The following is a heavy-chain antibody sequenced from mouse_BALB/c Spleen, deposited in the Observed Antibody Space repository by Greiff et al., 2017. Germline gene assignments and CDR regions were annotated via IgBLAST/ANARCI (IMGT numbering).Heavy chain of an antibody. D-gene: IGHD1-2*01. CDR2: IRLKSDNYAT. Sequence: VQLKQSGGGLVQPGGSMKLSCVASGFTFSSYWMSWVRQSPEKGLEWVAEIRLKSDNYATHYAESVKGKFTISRDDSKSRLYLQMNSLRAEDTGIYYCTLTTAFYAMDYWGQGTSVTVSS. CDR3: TLTTAFYAMDY. V-gene: IGHV6-6*02. CDR1: GFTFSSYW. J-gene: IGHJ4*01.